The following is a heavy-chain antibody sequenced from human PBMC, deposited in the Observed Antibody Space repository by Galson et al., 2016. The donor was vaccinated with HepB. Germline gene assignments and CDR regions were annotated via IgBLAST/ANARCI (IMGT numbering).Heavy chain of an antibody. CDR2: INKDGSEE. Sequence: SLRLSCAASAFSFSSYWMTWVRQAPGKGLEWVANINKDGSEENYADSVKGRFTISRDNAKNSLYLQMTGLRAENTAVYYGARGGWFYYETSDDAGDFWGQGILVTVSS. D-gene: IGHD3-22*01. CDR1: AFSFSSYW. CDR3: ARGGWFYYETSDDAGDF. V-gene: IGHV3-7*05. J-gene: IGHJ4*02.